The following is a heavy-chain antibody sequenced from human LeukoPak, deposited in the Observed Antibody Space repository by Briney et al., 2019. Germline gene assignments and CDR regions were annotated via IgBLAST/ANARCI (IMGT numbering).Heavy chain of an antibody. D-gene: IGHD7-27*01. V-gene: IGHV3-48*04. CDR3: GRGHWGLDY. J-gene: IGHJ4*02. Sequence: GGSLRLSCAASGFTFSSYSMNWVRQAPGEGLEWVAFIDKSGGTTYYADSVKGRFTISRDNAKSSLYLEMYSLRAEDTAVYYCGRGHWGLDYWGQGTLVTVSS. CDR1: GFTFSSYS. CDR2: IDKSGGTT.